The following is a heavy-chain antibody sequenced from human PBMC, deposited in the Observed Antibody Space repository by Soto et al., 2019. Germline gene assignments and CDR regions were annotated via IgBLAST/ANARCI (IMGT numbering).Heavy chain of an antibody. D-gene: IGHD3-16*02. Sequence: QVQLVQSGAEVKKPGASVKVSCKASGYTFTSYAMHWVRQAPGQRLEWMGWVNAGNGNTKYSQKLQGRVTITRDTSASTAYMELSSLRSEDTAVYYCARDSTNTYYDYIWGSYRRGGFDYWGQGTLVTVSS. CDR2: VNAGNGNT. J-gene: IGHJ4*02. CDR3: ARDSTNTYYDYIWGSYRRGGFDY. CDR1: GYTFTSYA. V-gene: IGHV1-3*01.